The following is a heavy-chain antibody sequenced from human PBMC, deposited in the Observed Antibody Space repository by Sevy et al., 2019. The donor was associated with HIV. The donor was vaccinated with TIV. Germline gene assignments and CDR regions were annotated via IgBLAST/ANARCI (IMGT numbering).Heavy chain of an antibody. D-gene: IGHD3-3*01. V-gene: IGHV1-18*01. CDR2: INTYNGNT. J-gene: IGHJ6*02. CDR3: ARDKSVQVIFGVVRYNYGMDV. CDR1: GYTLSSYG. Sequence: ASVKVSCKASGYTLSSYGISWVRQAPGQGLEWMGWINTYNGNTKYAQKVQGRITMSKDTATSTAYMEVRSLRSDDTAVYYCARDKSVQVIFGVVRYNYGMDVWGQGTTVTVSS.